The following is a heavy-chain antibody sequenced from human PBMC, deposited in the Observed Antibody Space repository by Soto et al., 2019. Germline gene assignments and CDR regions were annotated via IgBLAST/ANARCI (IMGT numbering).Heavy chain of an antibody. CDR3: SRMYDSSGLQFDY. D-gene: IGHD3-22*01. V-gene: IGHV2-70*04. CDR2: IDWDDDK. CDR1: GFSLSTGGRH. Sequence: PTQTRTLTCTFSGFSLSTGGRHVSWIRQPPGKALEWLARIDWDDDKFYNTSLKTRLTISKDTSKNQVVLTMTNMDPVDTATYYCSRMYDSSGLQFDYWGQGTLVTVSS. J-gene: IGHJ4*02.